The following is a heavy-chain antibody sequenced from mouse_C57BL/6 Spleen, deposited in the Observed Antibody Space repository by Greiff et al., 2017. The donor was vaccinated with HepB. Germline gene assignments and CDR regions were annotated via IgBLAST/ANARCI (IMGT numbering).Heavy chain of an antibody. CDR2: IDPSGSYT. D-gene: IGHD1-1*01. V-gene: IGHV1-69*01. Sequence: QVQLQQPGAELVMPGASVKLSCKASGYTFTSYWMHWVKQRPGQGLEWIGEIDPSGSYTNYNQKFKGKSTLPVDKSSSTAYMQLSSLTSEDSAVYYCARGYYGRGAFAYWGQGTLVTVSA. J-gene: IGHJ3*01. CDR1: GYTFTSYW. CDR3: ARGYYGRGAFAY.